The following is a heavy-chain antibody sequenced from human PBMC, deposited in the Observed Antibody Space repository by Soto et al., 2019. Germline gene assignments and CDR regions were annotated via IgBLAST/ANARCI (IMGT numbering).Heavy chain of an antibody. D-gene: IGHD5-12*01. CDR3: AREAXRDGYNYEGHYYYGMDV. Sequence: PGGSLRLSCAASGFTFSSYAMHWVRQAPGKGLEWVAVISYDGSNKYYADSVKGRFTISRDNSKNTLYLQMNSLRAEDTAVYYCAREAXRDGYNYEGHYYYGMDVWGQGTTVTVSS. J-gene: IGHJ6*02. V-gene: IGHV3-30-3*01. CDR1: GFTFSSYA. CDR2: ISYDGSNK.